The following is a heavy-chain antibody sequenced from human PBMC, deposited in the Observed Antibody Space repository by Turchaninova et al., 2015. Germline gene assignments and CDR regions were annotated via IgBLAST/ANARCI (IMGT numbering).Heavy chain of an antibody. CDR1: GGPISSNS. J-gene: IGHJ2*01. CDR3: ARRFDL. V-gene: IGHV4-59*08. CDR2: FNCSGST. Sequence: QVQLQESGPGLVKPSETLSLTCTVSGGPISSNSWRWIRQPPGKGLEWVGDFNCSGSTNYHPSLKARVPISVDTSKNQFSLKLSSVTAADTAVYYCARRFDLWGRGTLVTVSS.